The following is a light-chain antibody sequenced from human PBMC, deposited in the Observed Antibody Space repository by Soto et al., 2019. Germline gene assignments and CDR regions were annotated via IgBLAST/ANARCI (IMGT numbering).Light chain of an antibody. Sequence: EILFTQSPGTLSLSPGERATLSWRASQSVSSYLAWYQQKPGQAPRLLIYDASNRATGIPARFSGSGSGTDFTLTISSLEPEDFAVYYCQQRSNWPPGGTFGQGTKVDIK. J-gene: IGKJ1*01. V-gene: IGKV3-11*01. CDR3: QQRSNWPPGGT. CDR2: DAS. CDR1: QSVSSY.